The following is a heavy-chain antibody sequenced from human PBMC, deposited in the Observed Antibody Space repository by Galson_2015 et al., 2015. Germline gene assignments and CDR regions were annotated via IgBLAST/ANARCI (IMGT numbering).Heavy chain of an antibody. CDR2: ISYDGSNK. V-gene: IGHV3-30*18. CDR1: GFTFSSYG. J-gene: IGHJ4*02. D-gene: IGHD2-2*02. CDR3: AKESGYCSSTSCYTGGHFDH. Sequence: SLRLSCAASGFTFSSYGMHWVRQAPGKGLEWVAVISYDGSNKYYADSVKGRFTISRDNSKNTLYLQMNSLRAEDTAVYYCAKESGYCSSTSCYTGGHFDHWGQGTLVTVSS.